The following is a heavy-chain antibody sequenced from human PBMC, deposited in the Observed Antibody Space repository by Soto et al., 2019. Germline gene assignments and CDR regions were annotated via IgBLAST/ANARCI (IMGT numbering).Heavy chain of an antibody. CDR3: AIPYYYGSGRGRSMDV. V-gene: IGHV4-59*11. CDR1: GGSISNLY. D-gene: IGHD3-10*01. J-gene: IGHJ6*02. Sequence: PSETLSLTCTVSGGSISNLYWSWIRQPPGKGLEWIGYISYSGSTNYNPSLKSRVTISVDTSKNQFSLNLGSVIAADTAVYYCAIPYYYGSGRGRSMDVWGQGTTVTVSS. CDR2: ISYSGST.